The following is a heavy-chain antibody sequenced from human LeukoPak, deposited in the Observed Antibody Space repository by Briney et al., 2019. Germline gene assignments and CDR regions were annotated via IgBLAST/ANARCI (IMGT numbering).Heavy chain of an antibody. CDR3: ARGRPDIVVVPAAIYY. V-gene: IGHV4-34*01. CDR1: GGSFSGYY. Sequence: ASETLSLTCAVYGGSFSGYYWSWIRQPPGKGLEWIGEINHSGSTNYNPSLKSRVTISVDTSKNQFSLELSSVTAADTAVYYCARGRPDIVVVPAAIYYWGQGTLVTVSS. CDR2: INHSGST. J-gene: IGHJ4*02. D-gene: IGHD2-2*01.